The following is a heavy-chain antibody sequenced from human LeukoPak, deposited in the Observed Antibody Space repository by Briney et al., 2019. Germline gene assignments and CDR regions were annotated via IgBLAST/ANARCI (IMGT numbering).Heavy chain of an antibody. CDR3: ARDQYYDSKGWFDP. J-gene: IGHJ5*02. Sequence: GASVKVSCKASGYAFSSYYMHWVRQAPGQGLEWMGMINPSGGSTSYEQKFQGRVTMTRDMSTSTVSMELSSLRSEDTAVYYCARDQYYDSKGWFDPWGQGTLVTVSS. D-gene: IGHD3-22*01. CDR1: GYAFSSYY. CDR2: INPSGGST. V-gene: IGHV1-46*01.